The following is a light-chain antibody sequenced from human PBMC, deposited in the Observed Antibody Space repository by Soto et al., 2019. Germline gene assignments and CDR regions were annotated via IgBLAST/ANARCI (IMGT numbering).Light chain of an antibody. CDR2: GAS. J-gene: IGKJ1*01. V-gene: IGKV3-20*01. CDR1: QSVGSNY. Sequence: EIVFTQFPGTLSLSPGERATLSCRASQSVGSNYLAWYRQRPGQPPNLLIFGASHRAPDIPDRFSGSGSGTDFTLTSSRLEPEDFAVYYCQQYGSSARTFGQGTKVDIK. CDR3: QQYGSSART.